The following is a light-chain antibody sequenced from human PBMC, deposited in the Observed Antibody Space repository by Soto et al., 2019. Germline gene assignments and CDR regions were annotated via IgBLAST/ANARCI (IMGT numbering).Light chain of an antibody. CDR3: MQGTQWPPT. J-gene: IGKJ3*01. Sequence: VAMTQSPLSLSVTLGQPASISCRSSDSLVYGDGNTYLHWFHQRPGQSPRRLIYKVFNRDSGVPDRVSGSGSGTDFTLKISRVEAEDVGLYYCMQGTQWPPTFGPGTKVDIK. CDR1: DSLVYGDGNTY. CDR2: KVF. V-gene: IGKV2-30*01.